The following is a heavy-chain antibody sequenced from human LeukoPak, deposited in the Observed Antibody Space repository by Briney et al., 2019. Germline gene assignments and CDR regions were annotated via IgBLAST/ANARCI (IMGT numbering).Heavy chain of an antibody. J-gene: IGHJ4*02. Sequence: ASVTVSFTASGYTFTVYYMHWVRQAPGQGLEWMGRINPNSGGTNYAQKFQGRVTMTRDTSISTAYMELSRLRSDDTAVYYCARDRRDIVLMPFDYWGQGTLVTVSS. D-gene: IGHD2-8*01. CDR1: GYTFTVYY. CDR2: INPNSGGT. CDR3: ARDRRDIVLMPFDY. V-gene: IGHV1-2*06.